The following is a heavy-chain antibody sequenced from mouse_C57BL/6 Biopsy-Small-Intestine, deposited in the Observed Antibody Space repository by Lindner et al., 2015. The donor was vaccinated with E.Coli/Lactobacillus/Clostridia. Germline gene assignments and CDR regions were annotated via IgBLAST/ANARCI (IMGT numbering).Heavy chain of an antibody. Sequence: VQLQESGPGMVKPSQSLSLTCTVTGYSITSGYDWHWIRHFPGNKLEWMGYISYSGSTNYNPSLKSRISITHDTSKNHFFLKLNSVTTEDTATYYCARGGYYGSSYVDYYAMDYWGQGTSVTVSS. V-gene: IGHV3-1*01. J-gene: IGHJ4*01. CDR2: ISYSGST. D-gene: IGHD1-1*01. CDR3: ARGGYYGSSYVDYYAMDY. CDR1: GYSITSGYD.